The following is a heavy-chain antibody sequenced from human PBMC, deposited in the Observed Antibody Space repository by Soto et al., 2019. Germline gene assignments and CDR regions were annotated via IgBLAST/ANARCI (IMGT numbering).Heavy chain of an antibody. V-gene: IGHV1-18*01. D-gene: IGHD6-13*01. CDR3: ARDARRTAAAGTWWFDP. CDR2: ISAYNGNT. J-gene: IGHJ5*02. CDR1: GYTFTSYG. Sequence: QVQLVQSGAEVKKPGASVKVSCKASGYTFTSYGISWVRQAPGQGLEWMGWISAYNGNTNYAQKLQGRITMTTDTSTSTAYMELRSLRSDDTAVYYCARDARRTAAAGTWWFDPWGQGTLVTVSS.